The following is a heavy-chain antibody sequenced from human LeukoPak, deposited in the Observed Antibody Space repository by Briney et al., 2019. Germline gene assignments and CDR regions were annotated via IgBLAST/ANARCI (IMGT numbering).Heavy chain of an antibody. V-gene: IGHV1-2*02. CDR2: INPDSGGT. D-gene: IGHD2-2*01. Sequence: ASVKVSCKASGYTLTGRHLHWVRQAPGQGLEWMGWINPDSGGTRYAQKFQGRVTMTRDTSTSTAYMELSRLGSDDTAVYFCARHTSTYLDQWGQGALVTLSS. J-gene: IGHJ4*02. CDR1: GYTLTGRH. CDR3: ARHTSTYLDQ.